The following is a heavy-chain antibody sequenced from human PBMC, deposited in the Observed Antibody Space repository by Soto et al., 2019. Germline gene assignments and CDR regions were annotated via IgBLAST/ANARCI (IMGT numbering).Heavy chain of an antibody. J-gene: IGHJ4*02. CDR1: GFTFITYD. CDR2: MNPNNGNA. D-gene: IGHD6-25*01. Sequence: XSVKVSCKSSGFTFITYDFRWVRQAAGQGLECMGWMNPNNGNAGFAQKFRGRINMTRNTSISTAYLELSSLRSDDSAVYFCARRKERSGPYYLDFWGQGTQVTVSS. V-gene: IGHV1-8*01. CDR3: ARRKERSGPYYLDF.